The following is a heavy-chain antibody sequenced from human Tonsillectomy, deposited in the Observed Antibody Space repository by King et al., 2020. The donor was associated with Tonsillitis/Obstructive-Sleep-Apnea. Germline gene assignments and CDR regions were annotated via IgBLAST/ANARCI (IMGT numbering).Heavy chain of an antibody. V-gene: IGHV1-46*01. CDR3: AMINYYDSSGYYRYFDY. CDR2: INPSGGST. J-gene: IGHJ4*02. Sequence: VQLVESGAEVKKPGASVNVSCKASGYTFTSYYMHWVRQAPGQGLEWMGIINPSGGSTSYAQKFQGRVTMTRDTSTSTVYMELSSLRSEDTAVYYCAMINYYDSSGYYRYFDYWGQGTLVTVSS. D-gene: IGHD3-22*01. CDR1: GYTFTSYY.